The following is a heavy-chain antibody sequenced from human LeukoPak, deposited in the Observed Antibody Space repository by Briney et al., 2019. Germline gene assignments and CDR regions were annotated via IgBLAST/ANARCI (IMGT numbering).Heavy chain of an antibody. Sequence: SETLSLTCTVSGGSSIVSGGYDWTWIRQHPEKGLEWIGYFYHRASYNPSLKSRVTISVDTSKNQFSLSLASVTAADTAVYYCVREGEYGEDYYWGQGAQVIVST. V-gene: IGHV4-31*03. D-gene: IGHD4-17*01. CDR3: VREGEYGEDYY. CDR2: FYHRA. CDR1: GGSSIVSGGYD. J-gene: IGHJ4*02.